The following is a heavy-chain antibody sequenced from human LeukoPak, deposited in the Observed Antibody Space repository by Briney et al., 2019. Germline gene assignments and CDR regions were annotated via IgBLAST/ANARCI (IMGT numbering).Heavy chain of an antibody. CDR1: GFTFSSYA. CDR2: ISDSGVST. D-gene: IGHD3-3*01. Sequence: GGSLRLSCAASGFTFSSYAMSWVRQAPGKGLGWVSAISDSGVSTYYADSVKGRFTISRDNSKNTLYLQMNSLRAEDTAVYYCAKSGYDFWSGYYGTLFDYWGQGTLVTVSS. CDR3: AKSGYDFWSGYYGTLFDY. V-gene: IGHV3-23*01. J-gene: IGHJ4*02.